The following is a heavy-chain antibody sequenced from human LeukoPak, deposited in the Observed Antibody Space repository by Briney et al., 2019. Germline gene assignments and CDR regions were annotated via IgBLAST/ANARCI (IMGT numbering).Heavy chain of an antibody. CDR2: ISSSGSTI. CDR3: ARGPAIAAAGTFDY. Sequence: GGSLRLSCAASGFTFSSYEMNWVRQAPGKGLEWVSYISSSGSTIYYADSVKGRFTISRDNAKNSLYLQMNSLRAEDTAVYYCARGPAIAAAGTFDYWGQGTLVTVSS. D-gene: IGHD6-13*01. CDR1: GFTFSSYE. V-gene: IGHV3-48*03. J-gene: IGHJ4*02.